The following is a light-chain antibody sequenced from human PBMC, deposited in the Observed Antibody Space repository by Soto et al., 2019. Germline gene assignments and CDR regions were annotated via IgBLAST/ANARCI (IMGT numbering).Light chain of an antibody. CDR2: TAS. CDR1: QGVSTW. V-gene: IGKV1-12*01. J-gene: IGKJ1*01. CDR3: QQYGSSPWT. Sequence: DIQMTQSPSSVSASVGDRVTITCRASQGVSTWLAWYQQKPGKAPNLLIYTASSLQSGVPSRFSGSGSGTQFTLTISRLEPEDFAVYYCQQYGSSPWTFGQGTKVDIK.